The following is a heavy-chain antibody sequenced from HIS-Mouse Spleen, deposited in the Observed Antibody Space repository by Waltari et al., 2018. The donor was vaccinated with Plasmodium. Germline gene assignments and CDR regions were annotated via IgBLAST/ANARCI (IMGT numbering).Heavy chain of an antibody. CDR3: ARLRYSYGYFDY. V-gene: IGHV4-59*08. D-gene: IGHD5-18*01. Sequence: QVQLQESGPGLVKPSETLSLTCTVSGGSISSYYWSWIRQPPGKGLEWIGYIYYSGSTNYNPSRKRRVTISVDTSKNQFSLKLSSVTAADTAVYYCARLRYSYGYFDYWGQGTLVTVSS. J-gene: IGHJ4*02. CDR2: IYYSGST. CDR1: GGSISSYY.